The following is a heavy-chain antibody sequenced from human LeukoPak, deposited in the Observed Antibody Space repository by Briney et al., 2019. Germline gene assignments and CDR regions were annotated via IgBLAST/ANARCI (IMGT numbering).Heavy chain of an antibody. D-gene: IGHD5-24*01. V-gene: IGHV3-7*01. J-gene: IGHJ5*02. CDR3: ARDVATISNWFDP. CDR2: ISQDGSEK. CDR1: GFTFSSYW. Sequence: GGSLRLSCAASGFTFSSYWMSWVRQAPGKGLEWVANISQDGSEKYYVDSVEGRFTISRVNAKNSLYLQMNSLRAEDTAVYYCARDVATISNWFDPWGQGTLVTVSS.